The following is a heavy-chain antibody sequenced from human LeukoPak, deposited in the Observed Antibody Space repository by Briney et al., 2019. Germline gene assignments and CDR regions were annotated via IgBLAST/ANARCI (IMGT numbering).Heavy chain of an antibody. V-gene: IGHV1-69*01. J-gene: IGHJ4*02. CDR3: ASTIPLAAAGTFDY. CDR2: IIPIFGTA. CDR1: EGTFSSYA. D-gene: IGHD6-13*01. Sequence: GASVKVSCKASEGTFSSYAISWVRQAPGQGLEWMGGIIPIFGTANYAQKFQGRVTITADESTSTAYMELSSLRSEDTAVYYCASTIPLAAAGTFDYWGQGTLVTVSS.